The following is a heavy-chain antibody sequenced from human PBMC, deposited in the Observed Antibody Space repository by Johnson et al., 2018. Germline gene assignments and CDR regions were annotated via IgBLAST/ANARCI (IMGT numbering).Heavy chain of an antibody. Sequence: QVQLVESGAEVKEPGASVKVSCKASGYTFINYYMHWVRQAPGQGLEWMGIINSRTGTAHYAQEFQGRVTMTRDTSTGTIYRDLNSLRSEDTAMYYCARGGVRGANAFDIWGQGTMVTVSS. J-gene: IGHJ3*02. CDR3: ARGGVRGANAFDI. CDR2: INSRTGTA. D-gene: IGHD1-26*01. V-gene: IGHV1-46*01. CDR1: GYTFINYY.